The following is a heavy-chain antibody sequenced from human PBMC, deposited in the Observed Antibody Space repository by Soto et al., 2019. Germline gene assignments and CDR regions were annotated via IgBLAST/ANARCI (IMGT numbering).Heavy chain of an antibody. D-gene: IGHD3-22*01. Sequence: QVQLQESGPGLVKPSQTLSLTCTVSGGSISSGGYYWSWIRQHPGKGLEWIGYIYYSGSTYYNPSLRSRVTISVDTSKNQFSLELSSVTAGDTAVYYCARGGGWLDMYYFDYWGQGTLVTVSS. J-gene: IGHJ4*02. V-gene: IGHV4-31*03. CDR1: GGSISSGGYY. CDR3: ARGGGWLDMYYFDY. CDR2: IYYSGST.